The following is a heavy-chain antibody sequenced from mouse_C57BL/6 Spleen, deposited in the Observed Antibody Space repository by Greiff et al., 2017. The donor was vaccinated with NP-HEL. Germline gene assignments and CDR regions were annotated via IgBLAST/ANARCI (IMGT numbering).Heavy chain of an antibody. J-gene: IGHJ1*03. D-gene: IGHD1-1*01. CDR3: ARGGPYYYGSSYWYFDV. Sequence: QVQLKQSGAELVKPGASVKLSCKASGYTFTEYTIHWVKQRSGQGLEWIGWFYPGSGSIKYNEKFKDKATLTADKSSSTVYMELSRLTSEDSAVYFCARGGPYYYGSSYWYFDVWGTGTTVTVSS. V-gene: IGHV1-62-2*01. CDR1: GYTFTEYT. CDR2: FYPGSGSI.